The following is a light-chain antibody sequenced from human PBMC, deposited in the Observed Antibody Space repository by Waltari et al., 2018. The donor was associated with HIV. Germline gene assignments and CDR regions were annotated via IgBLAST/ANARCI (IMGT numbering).Light chain of an antibody. J-gene: IGLJ2*01. Sequence: QSALTQPASVSGSLRQSITISCTGTTSDVGGYNRVSWYQHHPDQAPKLIIYDVTNQPSGFFNRSSGSKSGNTASLTISGLRAEDEAYYYCSSYRSSYTLDIVFGGGTKLTVL. CDR3: SSYRSSYTLDIV. CDR1: TSDVGGYNR. CDR2: DVT. V-gene: IGLV2-14*01.